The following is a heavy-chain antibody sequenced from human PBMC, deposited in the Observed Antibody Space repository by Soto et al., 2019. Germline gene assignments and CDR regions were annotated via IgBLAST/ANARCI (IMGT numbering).Heavy chain of an antibody. J-gene: IGHJ4*02. CDR2: IYYSGST. CDR1: GGSISSSSYY. CDR3: ARQSSRSALHFDY. V-gene: IGHV4-39*01. D-gene: IGHD1-26*01. Sequence: SETLSLTCTVSGGSISSSSYYWGSIRQPPGKGLEWIGSIYYSGSTYYNPSLKSRVTISVDTSKNQFSLKLSSVTAADTAVYYCARQSSRSALHFDYWGQGTLVTVSS.